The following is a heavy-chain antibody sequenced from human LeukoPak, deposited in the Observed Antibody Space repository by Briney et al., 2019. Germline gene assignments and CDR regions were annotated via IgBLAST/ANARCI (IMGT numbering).Heavy chain of an antibody. D-gene: IGHD3-22*01. Sequence: GGSLRLSCAASGFTFDDYAMHWARQAPGKGLEWVSGISWNSGSIGYADSVKGRFTISRDNAKNSLYLQMNSLRAEDTALYYCAKDNYYDSSGYLDYWGQGTLVTVSS. V-gene: IGHV3-9*01. CDR3: AKDNYYDSSGYLDY. J-gene: IGHJ4*02. CDR1: GFTFDDYA. CDR2: ISWNSGSI.